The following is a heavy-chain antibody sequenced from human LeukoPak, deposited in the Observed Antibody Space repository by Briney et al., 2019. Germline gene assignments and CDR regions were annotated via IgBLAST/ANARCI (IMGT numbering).Heavy chain of an antibody. Sequence: PSETLSLTCTVSGGSISSGSYYWSWIRQPAGKGLEWIGRIYTSGSTNYNPSLKSRVTISVDTSKNQFSLKLSSVTAADTAVYYCARGQYYYGSGSYAKLDYWGQGTLVTVSS. CDR3: ARGQYYYGSGSYAKLDY. J-gene: IGHJ4*02. CDR1: GGSISSGSYY. V-gene: IGHV4-61*02. CDR2: IYTSGST. D-gene: IGHD3-10*01.